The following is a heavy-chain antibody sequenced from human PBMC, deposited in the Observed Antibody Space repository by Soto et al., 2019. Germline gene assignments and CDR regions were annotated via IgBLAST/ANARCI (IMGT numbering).Heavy chain of an antibody. J-gene: IGHJ3*02. CDR1: DSTAVAKK. D-gene: IGHD2-15*01. CDR2: LYIADGT. CDR3: ATWLLREHAFDI. Sequence: DVQVVESGGGLIQPGGPWGPPVQALDSTAVAKKKLPGARQAPGQGLEWVSGLYIADGTFYADSVRGRFTVSIDSSKNTVYLQMNNLSPEDTAVYFCATWLLREHAFDIWGLGTMVTVSS. V-gene: IGHV3-53*01.